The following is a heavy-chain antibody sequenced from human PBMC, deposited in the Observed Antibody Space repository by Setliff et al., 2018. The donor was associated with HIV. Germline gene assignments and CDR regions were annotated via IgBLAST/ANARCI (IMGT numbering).Heavy chain of an antibody. D-gene: IGHD6-19*01. Sequence: PGGSLRLSCVASGFTFSNYPMKWIRQAPGKGLECVSYITSSSDTTYYGDSVQGRFTTSRDNAKNSLYLQMNSLRADDTAVYYCARSMSGWSVDYWGQGSQVTVSS. CDR3: ARSMSGWSVDY. V-gene: IGHV3-48*01. CDR2: ITSSSDTT. J-gene: IGHJ4*02. CDR1: GFTFSNYP.